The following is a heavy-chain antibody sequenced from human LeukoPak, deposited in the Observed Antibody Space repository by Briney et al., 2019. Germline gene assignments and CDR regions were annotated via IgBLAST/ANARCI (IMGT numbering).Heavy chain of an antibody. D-gene: IGHD3-3*01. CDR1: GFTFSSYE. J-gene: IGHJ3*02. Sequence: GGSLRLSCAASGFTFSSYEMNWVSQAPGKGLEWVSYISSSGSTIYYADSVKGRFTISRDNAKNSLYLQMNSLRAEDTAVYYCARSPIFGVVIWGQGTMVTVSS. V-gene: IGHV3-48*03. CDR2: ISSSGSTI. CDR3: ARSPIFGVVI.